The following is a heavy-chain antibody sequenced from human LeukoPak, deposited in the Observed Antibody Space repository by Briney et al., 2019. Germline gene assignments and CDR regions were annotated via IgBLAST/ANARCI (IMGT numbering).Heavy chain of an antibody. Sequence: GGSLRLSCAASGFTFSDYYMSWIRQAPGKGLEWVSYISSSGSTIYYADSVKGRFTISRDNAKNSLYLQMNSLRAEDTAVYYCARAWDSSGWIDAFDIWGQGTMVTVSS. V-gene: IGHV3-11*04. J-gene: IGHJ3*02. CDR1: GFTFSDYY. CDR2: ISSSGSTI. CDR3: ARAWDSSGWIDAFDI. D-gene: IGHD6-19*01.